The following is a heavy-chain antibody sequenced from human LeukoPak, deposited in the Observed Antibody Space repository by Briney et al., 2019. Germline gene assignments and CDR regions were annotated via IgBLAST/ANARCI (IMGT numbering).Heavy chain of an antibody. CDR3: ARYGSGSYYHY. CDR1: GFTFSDYA. V-gene: IGHV3-64*01. Sequence: GGSLRLSCAASGFTFSDYAMHWVRQAPGKGLEYVSAISTDGGGTYCVNSVKGRFTISRDNSKNTLYLQMGSLRAEDMAVYYCARYGSGSYYHYWGQGTLVTVSS. CDR2: ISTDGGGT. D-gene: IGHD3-10*01. J-gene: IGHJ4*02.